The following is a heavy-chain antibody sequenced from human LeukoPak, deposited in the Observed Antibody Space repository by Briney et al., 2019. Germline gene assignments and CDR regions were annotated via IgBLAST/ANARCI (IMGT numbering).Heavy chain of an antibody. CDR1: GFTFSSYA. J-gene: IGHJ4*02. CDR3: AKGGRFGELLAGLSPFDY. V-gene: IGHV3-23*01. Sequence: GGSLRLSCAASGFTFSSYAMSWVRQAPGKGLEWVSVISGSGGNTYYADSVKGRFTISRDNSKNTLYLQMNSLRAEDTAVYYCAKGGRFGELLAGLSPFDYWGQGTLVTVSS. CDR2: ISGSGGNT. D-gene: IGHD3-10*01.